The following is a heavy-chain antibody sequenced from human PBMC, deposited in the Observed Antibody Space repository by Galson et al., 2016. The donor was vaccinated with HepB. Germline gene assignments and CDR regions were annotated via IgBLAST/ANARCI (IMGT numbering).Heavy chain of an antibody. J-gene: IGHJ4*02. CDR1: GYTFSSYS. CDR3: AVVGGSGSYYKDGDFDY. D-gene: IGHD3-10*01. Sequence: SVKVSCKASGYTFSSYSITWVRQAPGQGLEWMGWISDSLGHRMYAQKFRDRVTMTTDTSTTTHYMELRSLRSDDTAVYFCAVVGGSGSYYKDGDFDYWGQGPLVTVSS. V-gene: IGHV1-18*04. CDR2: ISDSLGHR.